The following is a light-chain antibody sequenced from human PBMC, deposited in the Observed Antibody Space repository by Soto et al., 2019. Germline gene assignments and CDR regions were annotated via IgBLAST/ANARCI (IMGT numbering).Light chain of an antibody. CDR1: SSDVGGYNY. CDR2: EVS. J-gene: IGLJ1*01. Sequence: QSVLTQPASVSGSPGQSITISCTGTSSDVGGYNYVSWYQQHPGKAPKLMIYEVSNRPSGVSNRFSGSKSGNTASLTISGLQXEDEADYYCSSYTSSSTPYAFGTGTKVTV. CDR3: SSYTSSSTPYA. V-gene: IGLV2-14*01.